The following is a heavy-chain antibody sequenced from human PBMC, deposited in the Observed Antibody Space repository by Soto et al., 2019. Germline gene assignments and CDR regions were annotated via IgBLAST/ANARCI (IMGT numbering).Heavy chain of an antibody. CDR1: GFTFSSYG. Sequence: PGGSLRLSCAASGFTFSSYGMHWVRQAPGKGLEWVAVIWYDGSNKYYADSVKGRFTISRDNSKNTLYLQMNSLRAEDTAVYYCARDLWQGPDRAFDIWGQGTMVTVSS. J-gene: IGHJ3*02. CDR2: IWYDGSNK. D-gene: IGHD2-21*01. CDR3: ARDLWQGPDRAFDI. V-gene: IGHV3-33*01.